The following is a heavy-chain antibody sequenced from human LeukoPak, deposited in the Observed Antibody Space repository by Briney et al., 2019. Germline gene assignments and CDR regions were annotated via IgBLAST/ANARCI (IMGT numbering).Heavy chain of an antibody. Sequence: EASVTVPCKASGYTFTGYYMHWVRQAPGQGLEWMGWINPNSGGTNYAQKFQGRVTMTRDTSISTAYMELSRLRSDDTAVYYCARREAAAMVSELDYWGQGTLVTVSS. J-gene: IGHJ4*02. CDR2: INPNSGGT. CDR1: GYTFTGYY. V-gene: IGHV1-2*02. D-gene: IGHD5-18*01. CDR3: ARREAAAMVSELDY.